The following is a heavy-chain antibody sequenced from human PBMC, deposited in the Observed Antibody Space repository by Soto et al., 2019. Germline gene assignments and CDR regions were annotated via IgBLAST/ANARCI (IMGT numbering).Heavy chain of an antibody. CDR1: GCRGPSYG. D-gene: IGHD6-13*01. CDR3: VRRHVSATGIDWFDP. Sequence: GAAGKVARRASGCRGPSYGRHWVGEAPGQRLEWMGWINAANGDTKYSPKFQGRVTITRDTSASTAYMELSSLRSEDTAVYYCVRRHVSATGIDWFDPWGQGTLVTVSS. V-gene: IGHV1-3*01. CDR2: INAANGDT. J-gene: IGHJ5*02.